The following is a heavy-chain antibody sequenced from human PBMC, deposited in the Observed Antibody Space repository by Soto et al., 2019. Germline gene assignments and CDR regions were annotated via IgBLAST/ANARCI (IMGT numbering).Heavy chain of an antibody. CDR2: VYYTGVT. D-gene: IGHD6-13*01. Sequence: PSETLSPTCTVSGGSLNTDSSYWTWVGQPPGGGLEYLGYVYYTGVTNYNPSLKSRVTISLDMSKSQFFLTLSSVTPADTATYYCARVLDSSWDFDLWGRGTLVTVSS. J-gene: IGHJ2*01. CDR3: ARVLDSSWDFDL. V-gene: IGHV4-61*01. CDR1: GGSLNTDSSY.